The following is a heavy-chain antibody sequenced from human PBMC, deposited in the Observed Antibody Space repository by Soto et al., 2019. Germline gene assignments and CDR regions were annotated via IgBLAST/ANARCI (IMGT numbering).Heavy chain of an antibody. J-gene: IGHJ4*02. Sequence: SETLSLTCTVSGGSISIISDYWVCIRQPPGKGLEWIGSIHYSGRTYYNPSLKSRVTISQDTSKNQFSLNLGSVTAADTAVYYCARQHGSGSDFDYWGQGTLVTVS. CDR1: GGSISIISDY. CDR3: ARQHGSGSDFDY. D-gene: IGHD3-10*01. V-gene: IGHV4-39*01. CDR2: IHYSGRT.